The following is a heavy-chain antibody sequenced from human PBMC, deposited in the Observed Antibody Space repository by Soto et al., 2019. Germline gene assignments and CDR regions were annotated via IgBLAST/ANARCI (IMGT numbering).Heavy chain of an antibody. J-gene: IGHJ3*02. CDR1: GGSISSSSYY. Sequence: SETLSLTCTASGGSISSSSYYWGWIRQPPGKGLEWIGSIYYSGSTYYNPSLKSRVTISVDTSKNQFSLKLSSVTAADTAVYYCARQDIVVVPAAKGGAFDIWGQGTMVTVSS. V-gene: IGHV4-39*01. CDR2: IYYSGST. D-gene: IGHD2-2*01. CDR3: ARQDIVVVPAAKGGAFDI.